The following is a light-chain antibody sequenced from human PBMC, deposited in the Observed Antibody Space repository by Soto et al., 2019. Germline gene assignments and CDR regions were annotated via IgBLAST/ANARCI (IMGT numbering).Light chain of an antibody. J-gene: IGKJ2*01. V-gene: IGKV1-5*03. CDR1: QGNWNW. CDR3: QQYSHYFSYA. CDR2: KAS. Sequence: DIQITQSPSTLSASVGDRVSISFPASQGNWNWLAWYQQKAGKAPKLLVYKASILESGVPSRFSGSGSGTEFTLTISSLQPDDFATYYCQQYSHYFSYAFGQGTKLEIK.